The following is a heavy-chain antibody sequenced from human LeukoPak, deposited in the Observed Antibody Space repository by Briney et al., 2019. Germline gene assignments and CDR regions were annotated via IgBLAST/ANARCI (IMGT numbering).Heavy chain of an antibody. CDR2: IYPGDSDT. Sequence: GESLKISCKISGYRLTNNWIGWVRQVPGKGLEWMGLIYPGDSDTRYSPSFQGQVTFSVDASISTAYLQLSGLRASDTAIYYCVRFGLTSSLDYWGLGTLVTVSS. J-gene: IGHJ4*02. V-gene: IGHV5-51*01. CDR1: GYRLTNNW. D-gene: IGHD6-13*01. CDR3: VRFGLTSSLDY.